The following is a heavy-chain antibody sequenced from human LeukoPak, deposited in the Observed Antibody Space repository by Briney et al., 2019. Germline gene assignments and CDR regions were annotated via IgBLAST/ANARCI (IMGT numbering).Heavy chain of an antibody. Sequence: SQTLSLTCTVSGGSISRGSYYWSWIRQPAGKGLEWIGRIYTSGSTNYNPSLKSRVTISVDTSKNQFSLKLSSVTAADTAVYYCARSPRYYDFWSGSDWFDPWGQGTLVTVSS. J-gene: IGHJ5*02. CDR2: IYTSGST. CDR1: GGSISRGSYY. CDR3: ARSPRYYDFWSGSDWFDP. D-gene: IGHD3-3*01. V-gene: IGHV4-61*02.